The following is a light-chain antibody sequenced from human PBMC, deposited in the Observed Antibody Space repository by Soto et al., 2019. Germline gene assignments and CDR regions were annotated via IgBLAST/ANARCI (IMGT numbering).Light chain of an antibody. J-gene: IGKJ2*01. V-gene: IGKV3-15*01. CDR2: SAS. Sequence: EIVMTQSPATLSVSPGERATLSCRASQSISNELAWYQQKPGQPPSLLIYSASTRATGVPARFTGSGSGSEFTLTISGLQSEDFAVYYCQQGDNWPLTFGQGTRVEI. CDR3: QQGDNWPLT. CDR1: QSISNE.